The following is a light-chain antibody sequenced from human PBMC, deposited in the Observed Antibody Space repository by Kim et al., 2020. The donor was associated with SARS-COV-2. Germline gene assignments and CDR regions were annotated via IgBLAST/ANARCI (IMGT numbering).Light chain of an antibody. CDR2: AAS. V-gene: IGKV1-39*01. J-gene: IGKJ2*01. CDR1: QSISSY. CDR3: QQSYSTPRT. Sequence: DIQMTQSPSSLSASVGDRDTITCRASQSISSYLNWYQQKPGKAPKLLIYAASSLQSGVPSRFSGSGSGTDFTLTISSLQPEDFAPYYCQQSYSTPRTFGQGTKLEI.